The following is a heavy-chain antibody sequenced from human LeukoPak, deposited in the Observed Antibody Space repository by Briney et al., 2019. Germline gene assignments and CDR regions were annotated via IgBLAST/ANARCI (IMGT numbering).Heavy chain of an antibody. V-gene: IGHV4-39*07. D-gene: IGHD6-13*01. J-gene: IGHJ3*02. CDR1: GGSISSSSYY. Sequence: SETLSLTCAVSGGSISSSSYYWGWIRQPPGKGLEWIGNIYYSGSTYYNPSLKSRVTISVDTSKNQFSLKLSSVTAADTAVYYCASPDYSSRWATDAFDIWGQGTMVTVSS. CDR3: ASPDYSSRWATDAFDI. CDR2: IYYSGST.